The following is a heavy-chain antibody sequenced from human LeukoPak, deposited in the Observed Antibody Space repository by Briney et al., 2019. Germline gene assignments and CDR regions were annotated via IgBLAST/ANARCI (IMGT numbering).Heavy chain of an antibody. J-gene: IGHJ4*02. Sequence: KTSETLSLTCAVSGGSISSSSYYWGWIRQPPGKGLEWIGSIYYSGSTYYNPSLKSRVTISVDRSKNQFSLKLSSVTAADTAVYYCARVGTRAGAALYYFDYWGQGTLVTVSS. CDR1: GGSISSSSYY. CDR2: IYYSGST. V-gene: IGHV4-39*07. CDR3: ARVGTRAGAALYYFDY. D-gene: IGHD1/OR15-1a*01.